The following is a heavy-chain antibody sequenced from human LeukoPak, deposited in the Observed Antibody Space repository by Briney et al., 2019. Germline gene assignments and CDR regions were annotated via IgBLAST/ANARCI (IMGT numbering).Heavy chain of an antibody. J-gene: IGHJ4*02. CDR3: TRDGRFGELSDY. D-gene: IGHD3-10*01. V-gene: IGHV1-18*04. CDR1: GYTFTSYY. CDR2: ISANNGNT. Sequence: GASVKVSCKASGYTFTSYYMHWVRQAPGQGLEWMGWISANNGNTNYEQKFQGRVTMTTDTSTSTAYMELRSLRSDDTAVYYCTRDGRFGELSDYWGQGTLLTVSS.